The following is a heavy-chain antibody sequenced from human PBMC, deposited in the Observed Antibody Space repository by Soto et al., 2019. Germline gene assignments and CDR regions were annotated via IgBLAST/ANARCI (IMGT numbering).Heavy chain of an antibody. D-gene: IGHD1-1*01. J-gene: IGHJ4*02. V-gene: IGHV3-48*03. CDR3: ARDTTGILDY. CDR1: GFTFSSYE. CDR2: ISSSGS. Sequence: GGSLRLSCAASGFTFSSYEMNWVRQAPGKGLEWVSYISSSGSNYVDSLKGRFTISRDNAKNSLYLQMNNLRAEDSGVHFCARDTTGILDYWGKGTLVTVSS.